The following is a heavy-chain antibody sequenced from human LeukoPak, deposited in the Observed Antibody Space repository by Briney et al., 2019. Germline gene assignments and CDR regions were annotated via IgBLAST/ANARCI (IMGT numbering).Heavy chain of an antibody. CDR3: ARTADYGDYFDY. V-gene: IGHV4-39*07. D-gene: IGHD4-17*01. CDR1: GGSISSSSYY. J-gene: IGHJ4*02. CDR2: IYYSRST. Sequence: PSETLSVTCTVSGGSISSSSYYWGWIRQPPGKGLEWIGNIYYSRSTHYSPSLKSRVTISVDTSKNQFSLKLSSVTAADTAVYYCARTADYGDYFDYWGQGTLVTVSS.